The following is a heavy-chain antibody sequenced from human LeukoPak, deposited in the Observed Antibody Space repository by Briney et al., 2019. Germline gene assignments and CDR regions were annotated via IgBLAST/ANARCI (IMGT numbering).Heavy chain of an antibody. V-gene: IGHV1-2*02. CDR2: INPNSGGT. Sequence: ASVKVSCKASGYTFTGYYMHWVRQAPGQGLEWMGWINPNSGGTNYAQKFQGRVTMTTDTSTSTAYMELRSLRSDDTAVYYCARQGGDQLLIPTHMDVWGQGTTVTVSS. CDR3: ARQGGDQLLIPTHMDV. CDR1: GYTFTGYY. D-gene: IGHD2-2*01. J-gene: IGHJ6*02.